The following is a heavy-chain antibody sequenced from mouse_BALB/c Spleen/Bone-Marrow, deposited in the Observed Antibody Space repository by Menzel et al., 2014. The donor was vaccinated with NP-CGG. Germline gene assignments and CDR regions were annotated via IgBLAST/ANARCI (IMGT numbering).Heavy chain of an antibody. Sequence: DVKLVESGGDLVKPGGSLKLSCAASGFTFSSYGMSWVRQTPDKRLEWVATISSGGSYTYYPDSVKGRFTISRDNAKNTLYLQMSSLKSEDTAMYYCASTYYGNPFAYWGQGTLVTVSA. CDR2: ISSGGSYT. CDR1: GFTFSSYG. D-gene: IGHD2-10*01. CDR3: ASTYYGNPFAY. J-gene: IGHJ3*01. V-gene: IGHV5-6*02.